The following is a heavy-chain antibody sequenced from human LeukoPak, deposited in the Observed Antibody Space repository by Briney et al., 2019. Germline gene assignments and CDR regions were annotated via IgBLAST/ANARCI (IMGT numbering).Heavy chain of an antibody. Sequence: GGSLRLSCAASGFTFDDYAMHWVRQAPGKGLEWVSLISWDGGSTYYADSVKGRFTISRDNSKNSLYLQMNSLRAEDTALYYCAKEPYGGNSGYFDYWGQGTLVTVSS. CDR2: ISWDGGST. V-gene: IGHV3-43D*03. CDR3: AKEPYGGNSGYFDY. J-gene: IGHJ4*02. CDR1: GFTFDDYA. D-gene: IGHD4-23*01.